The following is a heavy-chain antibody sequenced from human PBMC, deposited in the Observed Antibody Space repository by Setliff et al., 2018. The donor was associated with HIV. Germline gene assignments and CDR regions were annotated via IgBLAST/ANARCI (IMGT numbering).Heavy chain of an antibody. Sequence: ASVKVSCKASGYTFINYHITWVRQAPGQGLEGVGSISASSVNTNYTQGRVTMTTDISTSTAYMGLRSLRSADSAVYYCARVPVSNYYYYMDVWGKGTTVTVSS. J-gene: IGHJ6*03. CDR3: ARVPVSNYYYYMDV. V-gene: IGHV1-18*01. CDR1: GYTFINYH. CDR2: ISASSVNT.